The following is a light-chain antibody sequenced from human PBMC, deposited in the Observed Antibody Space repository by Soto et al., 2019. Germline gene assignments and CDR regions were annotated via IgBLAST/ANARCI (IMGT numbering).Light chain of an antibody. Sequence: EIVLPPSPGTLSLSPGARRPLSGRASQSVSSSYLAWYQQKPGQAPRLLIYGASSRATGIPDRFSGSGSGTDFTLTISRLEPEDFAVYYCQQYGTSPRTFGQGTKVDIK. V-gene: IGKV3-20*01. CDR1: QSVSSSY. J-gene: IGKJ1*01. CDR3: QQYGTSPRT. CDR2: GAS.